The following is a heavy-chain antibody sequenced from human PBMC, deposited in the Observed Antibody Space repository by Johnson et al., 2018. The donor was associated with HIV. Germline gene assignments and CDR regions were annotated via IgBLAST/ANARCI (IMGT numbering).Heavy chain of an antibody. Sequence: QVQLVESGGGVVQSGRSLRLSCAASGFTFSSYGMHWVRQAPGKGLEWVAVMWYDGSNKYYADSVKGRFTISRDNSKNTLYLQMNSLRAEDTAVYYCACLAHDAFDIWGQGTMVTVSS. CDR3: ACLAHDAFDI. D-gene: IGHD3-16*01. V-gene: IGHV3-33*01. J-gene: IGHJ3*02. CDR1: GFTFSSYG. CDR2: MWYDGSNK.